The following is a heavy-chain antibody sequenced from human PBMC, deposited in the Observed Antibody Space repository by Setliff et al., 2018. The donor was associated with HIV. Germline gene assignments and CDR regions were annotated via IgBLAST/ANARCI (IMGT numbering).Heavy chain of an antibody. D-gene: IGHD2-15*01. CDR2: INHSGST. CDR3: ARARRAGSGPKYFQH. J-gene: IGHJ1*01. V-gene: IGHV4-34*01. Sequence: SETLSLTCAVYGGSFNGYYWSWIRQPPGKGLEWIGEINHSGSTNYNPSLKSRVTMSVDKSKNQFSLRLSSVTAADTAVYYCARARRAGSGPKYFQHWGRGTLVTVSS. CDR1: GGSFNGYY.